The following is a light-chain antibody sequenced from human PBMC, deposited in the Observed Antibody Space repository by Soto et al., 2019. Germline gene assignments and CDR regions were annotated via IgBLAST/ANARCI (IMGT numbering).Light chain of an antibody. Sequence: EIVMTQSPATLSVSPGERATLSCRSSQSVSSSFLAWIQQKPGLAPRLLIYGASSRATGIPDRFSGSGSGTDFTLTISRLEPEDFAVYYCQQFGSSLPITFGQGTRLEIK. CDR3: QQFGSSLPIT. CDR2: GAS. J-gene: IGKJ5*01. V-gene: IGKV3-20*01. CDR1: QSVSSSF.